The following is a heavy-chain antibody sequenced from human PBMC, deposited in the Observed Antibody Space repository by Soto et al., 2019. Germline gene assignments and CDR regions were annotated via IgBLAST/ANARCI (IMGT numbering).Heavy chain of an antibody. Sequence: EVQLVESGGGLVQPGGSLRLSCAASGFTFSSYWIHWVRQAPGKGLVWVSRINSDGSSTSYADSVKGRFTISRDNAKNTLYLQMNSLRAEDTAVYYCARASSLYYYYYYMDVWGKGTTVTVSS. V-gene: IGHV3-74*01. CDR1: GFTFSSYW. CDR3: ARASSLYYYYYYMDV. J-gene: IGHJ6*03. CDR2: INSDGSST.